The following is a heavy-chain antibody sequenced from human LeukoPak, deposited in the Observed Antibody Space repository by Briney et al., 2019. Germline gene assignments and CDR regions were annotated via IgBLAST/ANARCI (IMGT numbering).Heavy chain of an antibody. CDR2: ISYDGSNK. J-gene: IGHJ4*02. Sequence: PGGSLRLSCAASGFTISSYGMHWVRQAPGKGLEWVAVISYDGSNKYYADSVKGRFTISRDNSKNTLYLQMNSLRAEDTAVYYCAKEGGYYDILSNPYYFDYWGQGTLVTVSS. CDR3: AKEGGYYDILSNPYYFDY. V-gene: IGHV3-30*18. D-gene: IGHD3-9*01. CDR1: GFTISSYG.